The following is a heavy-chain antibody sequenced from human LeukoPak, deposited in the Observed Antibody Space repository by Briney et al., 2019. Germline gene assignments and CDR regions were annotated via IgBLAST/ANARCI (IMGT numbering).Heavy chain of an antibody. CDR3: AKDYQGGYSYGYFDY. Sequence: GRSLRLSCAASVFTLDDYSMHWVRQAPGKGLEWVSGMSWNSDIIVYADSVKGRFTISRDNAKNSLYLQMNSLKTEDMALYYCAKDYQGGYSYGYFDYGGQGTLVTVSS. J-gene: IGHJ4*02. CDR1: VFTLDDYS. D-gene: IGHD5-18*01. V-gene: IGHV3-9*03. CDR2: MSWNSDII.